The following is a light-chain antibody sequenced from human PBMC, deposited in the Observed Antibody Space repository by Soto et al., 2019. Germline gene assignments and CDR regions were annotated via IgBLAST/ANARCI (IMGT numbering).Light chain of an antibody. Sequence: DIQMTQSPSSLSASVGDRVTITCRASQGINNFVAWYQQKPGEVPKLLIYAASTLQSGVPSRFSGSGFGTDFVLTISSLEPEDVATYYCQKYDSVPLTFCGGTRVEIK. CDR3: QKYDSVPLT. CDR1: QGINNF. J-gene: IGKJ4*01. V-gene: IGKV1-27*01. CDR2: AAS.